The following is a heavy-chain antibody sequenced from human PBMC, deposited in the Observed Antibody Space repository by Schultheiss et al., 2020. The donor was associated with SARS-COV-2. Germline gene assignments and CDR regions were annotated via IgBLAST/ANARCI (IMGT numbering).Heavy chain of an antibody. CDR2: MWFDGSQE. J-gene: IGHJ5*02. CDR1: GFTFSSYG. CDR3: ARTSSSSRYNWFDP. Sequence: GGSLRLSCAASGFTFSSYGMHWVRQAPGKGPEWVAIMWFDGSQEYYADSVKGRFIISRDNSKNILYLQMNSLRAEDTAVYYCARTSSSSRYNWFDPWGRGTLVTVSS. D-gene: IGHD6-6*01. V-gene: IGHV3-33*08.